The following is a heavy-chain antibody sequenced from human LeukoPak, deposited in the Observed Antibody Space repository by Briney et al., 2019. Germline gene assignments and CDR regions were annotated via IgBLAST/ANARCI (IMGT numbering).Heavy chain of an antibody. V-gene: IGHV3-23*01. CDR2: ISGSGGST. J-gene: IGHJ4*02. CDR1: GFTFSSYA. CDR3: AKRTDYSNYGPFDY. Sequence: GESLRLSCAASGFTFSSYAMSWVRQAPGKGLEWVSAISGSGGSTYYADSVKGRFTISRDNSKNTLFLQMNSLRAEDTAVYYCAKRTDYSNYGPFDYWGQGTLVTVSS. D-gene: IGHD4-11*01.